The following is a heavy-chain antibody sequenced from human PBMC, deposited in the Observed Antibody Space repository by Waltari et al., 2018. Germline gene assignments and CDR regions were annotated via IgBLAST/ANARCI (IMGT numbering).Heavy chain of an antibody. Sequence: QLQLQESGPGLVQPSENLSLTCTVSGGSLRSHNLWWGWVRQPPGKGLEAIGFVFYSGITYYNPSLKSRVTISVDTSKNQVSLKLKSVTAADTAMYYCARSTVMGATRWLDPWGQGTRVTVSS. CDR1: GGSLRSHNLW. J-gene: IGHJ5*01. D-gene: IGHD1-26*01. CDR2: VFYSGIT. CDR3: ARSTVMGATRWLDP. V-gene: IGHV4-39*01.